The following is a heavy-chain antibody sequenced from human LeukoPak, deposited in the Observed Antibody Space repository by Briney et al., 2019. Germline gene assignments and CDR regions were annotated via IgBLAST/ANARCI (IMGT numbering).Heavy chain of an antibody. CDR2: IYSGGTT. V-gene: IGHV3-66*01. D-gene: IGHD5-12*01. CDR3: ARGSTLQWGYHFDY. CDR1: GFTVSSNF. J-gene: IGHJ4*02. Sequence: PGGSLRLPCIASGFTVSSNFMGWVRQAPGKGLEWVSLIYSGGTTNYADSVKGRFTISRDNSKNTLYLQMNSLRAEDTAVYYCARGSTLQWGYHFDYWGQGTLVTVSS.